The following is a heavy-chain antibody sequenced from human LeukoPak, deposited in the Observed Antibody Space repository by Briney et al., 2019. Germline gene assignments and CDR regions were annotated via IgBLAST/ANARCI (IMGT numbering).Heavy chain of an antibody. CDR1: GGSISSGGYS. CDR3: ARDRPDYDFWSGYTPYYYYMDV. CDR2: IYHSGST. V-gene: IGHV4-30-2*01. D-gene: IGHD3-3*01. Sequence: SETLSLTCAVSGGSISSGGYSWSWIRQPPGKGLEWIGYIYHSGSTYYNPSLKSRVTISVDRSKNQFSLKLSSVTAADTAVYYCARDRPDYDFWSGYTPYYYYMDVWGKGTTVTVSS. J-gene: IGHJ6*03.